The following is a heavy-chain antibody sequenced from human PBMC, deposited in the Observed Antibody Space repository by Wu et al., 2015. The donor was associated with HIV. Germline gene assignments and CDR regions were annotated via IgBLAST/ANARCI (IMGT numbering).Heavy chain of an antibody. CDR3: ARARAEDYGDYVYEP. D-gene: IGHD4-17*01. CDR2: IIPILDTA. J-gene: IGHJ1*01. Sequence: QVQLVQSGTEVKKPGSSVKVSCKASGGTFSRYTFTWMRQAPGQGFEWMGGIIPILDTATYAQKFQGRMTITADTPTSTVYMELTSLRLDDTAIYHCARARAEDYGDYVYEPWGQGTLVVVSS. V-gene: IGHV1-69*08. CDR1: GGTFSRYT.